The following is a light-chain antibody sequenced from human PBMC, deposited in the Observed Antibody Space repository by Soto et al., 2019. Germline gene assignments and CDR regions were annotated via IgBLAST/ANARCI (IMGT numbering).Light chain of an antibody. J-gene: IGKJ1*01. V-gene: IGKV1-5*03. CDR2: KAS. Sequence: DIQMTQSPSTLSASVGDRVTITCRASQSINNWLAWYQQKPGKAPKLLIYKASSLESGVPSRFSDSGSGTEFTLTISSLQPDDFGTYYCQQYNSYWTFGQGTKVEIK. CDR3: QQYNSYWT. CDR1: QSINNW.